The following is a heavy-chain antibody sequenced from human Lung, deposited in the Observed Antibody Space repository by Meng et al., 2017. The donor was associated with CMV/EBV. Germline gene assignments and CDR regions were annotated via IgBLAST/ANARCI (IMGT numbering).Heavy chain of an antibody. D-gene: IGHD1-7*01. J-gene: IGHJ4*02. CDR3: ARGELALGFDS. V-gene: IGHV4-4*01. CDR2: IWHGGNT. Sequence: CSVTCCSISGCHWLKWVHPPPGKGLEWIGEIWHGGNTNYNVTLKSRVTLSIDKSNTQFSLKLNSVTAADTAVYFCARGELALGFDSWGQGILVTVSS. CDR1: CCSISGCHW.